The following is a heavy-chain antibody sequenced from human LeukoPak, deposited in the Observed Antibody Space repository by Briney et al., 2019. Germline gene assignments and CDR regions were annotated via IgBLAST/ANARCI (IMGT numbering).Heavy chain of an antibody. J-gene: IGHJ4*02. CDR3: TLIQGWGSGSYYRDF. V-gene: IGHV3-15*01. D-gene: IGHD3-10*01. Sequence: KPGGSLRLSCAASGLSISNDWMSWVRQAPGKGLEWVARVKSKSAGETTDYATPVKGRFTISRDDSKNTLYLQMNSLKTEDTAAYYCTLIQGWGSGSYYRDFWGQGTLVTVSS. CDR1: GLSISNDW. CDR2: VKSKSAGETT.